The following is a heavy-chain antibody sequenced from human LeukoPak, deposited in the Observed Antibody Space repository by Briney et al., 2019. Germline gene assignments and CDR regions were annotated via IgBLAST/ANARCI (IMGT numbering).Heavy chain of an antibody. J-gene: IGHJ3*02. CDR3: AGWSEQVLAFDI. CDR1: GASMNNYY. D-gene: IGHD1/OR15-1a*01. CDR2: AHHSGT. Sequence: SETLSLTCSVSGASMNNYYWNWIRQPPGKGLEWIGFAHHSGTHYNPSLRSRVTASLDTSKNQVSLRLTSVTAADTAVYYCAGWSEQVLAFDIWGQGTMVTVSS. V-gene: IGHV4-59*01.